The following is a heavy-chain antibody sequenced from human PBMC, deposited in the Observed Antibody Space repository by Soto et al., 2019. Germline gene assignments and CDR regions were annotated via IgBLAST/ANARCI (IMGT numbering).Heavy chain of an antibody. Sequence: EVQLVESGGGLVKPGGSLRLSCAASGLTFSSYRMNWVRQAPGKGLEWVSSISSSSSYIYYADSVKGRFTISRDNAKNSLYLQMNSLRAEDTAVYYCARAGIAVAGYYFDYWGQGTLVTVSS. V-gene: IGHV3-21*01. CDR1: GLTFSSYR. J-gene: IGHJ4*02. D-gene: IGHD6-19*01. CDR3: ARAGIAVAGYYFDY. CDR2: ISSSSSYI.